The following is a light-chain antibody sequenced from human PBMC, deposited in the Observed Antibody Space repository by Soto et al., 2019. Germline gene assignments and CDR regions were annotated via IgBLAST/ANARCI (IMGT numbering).Light chain of an antibody. V-gene: IGLV2-8*01. CDR3: SSLAGTIFYV. Sequence: QSVLTQPPSASGSPGQSVTISCTGTSSDVGGYNYVSWYQQHPGKAPKLMIYEVTKRPSGVPDRFSGSKSGNTASLTVSGLQAEDEADYFCSSLAGTIFYVFGTGTKVTVL. J-gene: IGLJ1*01. CDR1: SSDVGGYNY. CDR2: EVT.